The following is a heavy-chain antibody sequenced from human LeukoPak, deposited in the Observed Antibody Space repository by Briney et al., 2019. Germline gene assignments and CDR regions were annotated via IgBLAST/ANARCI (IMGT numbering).Heavy chain of an antibody. CDR1: GYTFTVHY. Sequence: GAAVKLSCNASGYTFTVHYKNWARHAPAQGLEWMGWININSGSRKYAQEFQGRVTMTRDTSISTAYMELSSLRFDDTAIYYCATDGGSGNGPDYWGQGTLVTVPP. V-gene: IGHV1-2*02. CDR3: ATDGGSGNGPDY. J-gene: IGHJ4*02. CDR2: ININSGSR. D-gene: IGHD3-10*01.